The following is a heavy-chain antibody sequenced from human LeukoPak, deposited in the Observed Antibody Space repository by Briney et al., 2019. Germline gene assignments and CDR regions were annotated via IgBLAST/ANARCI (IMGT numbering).Heavy chain of an antibody. CDR1: GGSVTSYY. CDR2: IYNSEDT. D-gene: IGHD6-19*01. Sequence: SETLSLTCTVSGGSVTSYYWSWIRQPPGKGLEWIGYIYNSEDTKYNSSLESRVTMSEDTSKNQVFLKLSSVTAADTAVYYCARFHSGPSGWYVLWYFDLWGRGTLVTVSS. CDR3: ARFHSGPSGWYVLWYFDL. V-gene: IGHV4-4*09. J-gene: IGHJ2*01.